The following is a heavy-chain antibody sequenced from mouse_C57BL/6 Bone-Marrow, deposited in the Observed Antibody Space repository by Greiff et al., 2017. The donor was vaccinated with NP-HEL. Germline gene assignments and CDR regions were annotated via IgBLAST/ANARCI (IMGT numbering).Heavy chain of an antibody. V-gene: IGHV5-17*01. CDR2: ISSGSSTI. Sequence: EVNVVESGGGLVKPGGSLKLSCAASGFTFSDFGMHWVRQAPEKGLEWFAYISSGSSTIYYADTVKGRFTISRDNAKNTLFLQMTSLRSEDTAMYYCARGGWAWFAYWGQGTLVTVSA. J-gene: IGHJ3*01. D-gene: IGHD3-3*01. CDR1: GFTFSDFG. CDR3: ARGGWAWFAY.